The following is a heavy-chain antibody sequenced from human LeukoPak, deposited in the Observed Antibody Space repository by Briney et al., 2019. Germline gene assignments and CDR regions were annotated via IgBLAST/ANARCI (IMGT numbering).Heavy chain of an antibody. CDR3: ARVHCGGDCYSPHFDY. D-gene: IGHD2-21*02. V-gene: IGHV3-30*04. Sequence: PGGSLRLSCAASGFTFSSYAMLWVRQAPGKGLEGVAVISYDGSNKYYADSVKGRLTISRDNSKNTLYLQMNSLRAEDTAVYYCARVHCGGDCYSPHFDYWGQGTLVTVSS. CDR1: GFTFSSYA. CDR2: ISYDGSNK. J-gene: IGHJ4*02.